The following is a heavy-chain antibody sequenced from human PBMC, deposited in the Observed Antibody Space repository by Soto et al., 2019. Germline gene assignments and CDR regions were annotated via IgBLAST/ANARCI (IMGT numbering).Heavy chain of an antibody. J-gene: IGHJ6*03. CDR3: AKGALSSSSDYYYYYYMDV. CDR1: GFTFDDYA. CDR2: ISWNSGSI. V-gene: IGHV3-9*01. D-gene: IGHD6-6*01. Sequence: VQLVESGGGLVQPGRSLRLSCAASGFTFDDYAMHWVRQAPGKGLEWVSGISWNSGSIGYADSVKGRFTISRDNAKNSLYLQMNSLRAEDTALYYCAKGALSSSSDYYYYYYMDVWGKGTTVTVSS.